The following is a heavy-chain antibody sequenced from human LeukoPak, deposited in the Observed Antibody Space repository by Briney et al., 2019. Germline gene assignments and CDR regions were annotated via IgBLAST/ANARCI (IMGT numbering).Heavy chain of an antibody. V-gene: IGHV3-23*01. D-gene: IGHD6-6*01. CDR3: ASLIAARPLDY. CDR1: GFTFSSYA. CDR2: ISGSPGST. Sequence: GGSLRLSCAASGFTFSSYAMSWVRQAPGKGLEWVSAISGSPGSTYYADSVKGRFTISRDNSKNTLYLQMNSLRAEDTAVYYCASLIAARPLDYWGQGTLVTVSS. J-gene: IGHJ4*02.